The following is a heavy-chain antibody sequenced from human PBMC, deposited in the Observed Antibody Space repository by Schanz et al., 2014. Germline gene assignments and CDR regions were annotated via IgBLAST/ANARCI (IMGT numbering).Heavy chain of an antibody. CDR2: MSYDGSNK. CDR3: ARAFGGYDPAGALDY. Sequence: QGQLVESGGGVVQPGRSLRLSCAASGFTFSSYAMHWVRQAPGKGLEWVAVMSYDGSNKYYADSVKGRFTISRDTPKNTLYVQMNSLRSDDAAVYYCARAFGGYDPAGALDYWGQGTLVTVSS. CDR1: GFTFSSYA. D-gene: IGHD5-12*01. J-gene: IGHJ4*02. V-gene: IGHV3-30-3*01.